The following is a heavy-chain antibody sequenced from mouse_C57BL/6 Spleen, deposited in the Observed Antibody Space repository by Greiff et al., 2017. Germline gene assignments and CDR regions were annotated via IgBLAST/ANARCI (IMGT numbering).Heavy chain of an antibody. Sequence: EVKLVESGGGLVKPGGSLKLSCAASGFTFSDYGMHWVRQAPEKGLEWVAYISSGSSTIYYADNVKGRFTISRDNAKNTLFLQMTSLRSADTAMYYCARDCGSHDYWGQGTTLTVSS. V-gene: IGHV5-17*01. CDR2: ISSGSSTI. D-gene: IGHD1-1*01. J-gene: IGHJ2*01. CDR3: ARDCGSHDY. CDR1: GFTFSDYG.